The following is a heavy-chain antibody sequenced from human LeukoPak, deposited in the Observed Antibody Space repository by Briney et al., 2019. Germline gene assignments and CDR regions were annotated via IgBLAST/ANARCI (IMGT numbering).Heavy chain of an antibody. V-gene: IGHV3-53*01. CDR1: GFTVSGNY. CDR2: IYSDDTT. Sequence: PGGSLRLSCAVSGFTVSGNYMSWIRQGPGKGLEWVSLIYSDDTTLYADSVKGRFTISRDISKNAVFLQMNSLRAEDTAVYYCARDSYGDANFDTWGQGTLVTVSS. D-gene: IGHD4-17*01. CDR3: ARDSYGDANFDT. J-gene: IGHJ4*02.